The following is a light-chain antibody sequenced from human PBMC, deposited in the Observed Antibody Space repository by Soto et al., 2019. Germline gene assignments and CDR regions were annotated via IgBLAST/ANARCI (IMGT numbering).Light chain of an antibody. CDR3: QQYGTSQWT. V-gene: IGKV3-20*01. CDR2: GAS. Sequence: EIVLTQSPGTLSLSPGERATLSCRTSQSVSNSYLAWYQQKPGQAPRLLIYGASIRATGIPDRFSGSGSGTDFTLTISRLEPEDFAMYYCQQYGTSQWTFGQGTKVDIK. J-gene: IGKJ1*01. CDR1: QSVSNSY.